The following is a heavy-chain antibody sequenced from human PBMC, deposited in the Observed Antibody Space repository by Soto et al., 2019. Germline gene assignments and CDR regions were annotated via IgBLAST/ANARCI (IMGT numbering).Heavy chain of an antibody. CDR1: GGTFSSYA. V-gene: IGHV1-69*13. CDR2: IIPIFGTA. CDR3: ARDGGYYDSSGYYWH. D-gene: IGHD3-22*01. Sequence: SVKVSCKASGGTFSSYAISWVRQAPGQGLEWMGGIIPIFGTANYAQKFQGRVTITADESTSTAYMELSSLRSEDTAVYYCARDGGYYDSSGYYWHWGQGTLVTVSS. J-gene: IGHJ1*01.